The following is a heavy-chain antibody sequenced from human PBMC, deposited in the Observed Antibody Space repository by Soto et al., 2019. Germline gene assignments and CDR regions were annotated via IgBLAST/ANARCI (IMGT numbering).Heavy chain of an antibody. D-gene: IGHD6-13*01. CDR3: ARVFTPNIAAAGTFDY. CDR2: IYHSGST. V-gene: IGHV4-4*02. J-gene: IGHJ4*02. Sequence: QVQLQESGPGLVKPSGTLSLTCAVSGGSISSSNWWSWVRQPPGKWLEWIGEIYHSGSTNYNPSLKSRVTISVDKSKNQFSRKLSSVTAADTAVYYCARVFTPNIAAAGTFDYWGQGTLVTVSS. CDR1: GGSISSSNW.